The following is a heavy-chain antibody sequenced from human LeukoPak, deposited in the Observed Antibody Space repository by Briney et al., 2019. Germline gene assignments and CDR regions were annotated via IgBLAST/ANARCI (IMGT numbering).Heavy chain of an antibody. D-gene: IGHD5-12*01. V-gene: IGHV4-39*07. CDR1: GDSISSSTYY. J-gene: IGHJ4*02. CDR3: ARVGVGSGYGLDY. CDR2: IYYSGST. Sequence: PSETLSLTCTVSGDSISSSTYYWGWLRQAPGKGLEWIGSIYYSGSTYCNPSLKSRVTTSVDTSKNQFSLKLSSVPAADTAVYYCARVGVGSGYGLDYWGQGTLVTVSS.